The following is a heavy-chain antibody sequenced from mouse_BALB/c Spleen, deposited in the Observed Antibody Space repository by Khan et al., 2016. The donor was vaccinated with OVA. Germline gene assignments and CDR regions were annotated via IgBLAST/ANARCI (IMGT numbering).Heavy chain of an antibody. CDR3: ATLSGNEPY. CDR1: GFSLTDYG. CDR2: IWAGGSI. J-gene: IGHJ3*01. V-gene: IGHV2-9*02. D-gene: IGHD2-1*01. Sequence: QVQLQQSGPGLVAPSQSLSITCTVSGFSLTDYGVHWLRQPPGKGLEWLGVIWAGGSINYNSALMSRLSISKDNSKGQVFLKINSLQTNDIAMYYCATLSGNEPYWGQGTLVTVSA.